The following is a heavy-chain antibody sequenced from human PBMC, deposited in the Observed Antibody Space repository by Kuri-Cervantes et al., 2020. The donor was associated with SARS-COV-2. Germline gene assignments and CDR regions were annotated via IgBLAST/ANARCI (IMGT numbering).Heavy chain of an antibody. CDR2: IKQDGSEK. Sequence: GESLKISCAASGFTFSSYAMHWVRQAPGKGLEWVANIKQDGSEKYYVDSVKGRFTISRDNAKNSLYLQMNSLRAEDTAVYYCARDKNPFPITGITGTTWLDDAFDIWGQGTMVTVSS. J-gene: IGHJ3*02. D-gene: IGHD1-7*01. CDR1: GFTFSSYA. V-gene: IGHV3-7*03. CDR3: ARDKNPFPITGITGTTWLDDAFDI.